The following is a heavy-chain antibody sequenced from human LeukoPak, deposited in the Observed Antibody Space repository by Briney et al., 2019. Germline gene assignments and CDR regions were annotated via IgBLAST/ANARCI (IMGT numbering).Heavy chain of an antibody. V-gene: IGHV1-24*01. Sequence: ASVKVSCKVSGYTLTELSMHWVRQAPGKGLEWMGGFSPEDGETNYAQKVQGRVTMTEDTSTDTAYMQLSSLRSEDTAVYYCATDPFYGDSRRVGYWGQGTLVTVSS. CDR3: ATDPFYGDSRRVGY. CDR2: FSPEDGET. J-gene: IGHJ4*02. D-gene: IGHD4-17*01. CDR1: GYTLTELS.